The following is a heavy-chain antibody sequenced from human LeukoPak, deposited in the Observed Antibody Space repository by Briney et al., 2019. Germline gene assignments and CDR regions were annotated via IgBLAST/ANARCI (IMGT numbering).Heavy chain of an antibody. CDR2: IRYDGSNK. V-gene: IGHV3-30*02. D-gene: IGHD4-17*01. CDR3: ARAARGKTTVTWPNDY. CDR1: GFTFSSYG. Sequence: GGSLRLSCAASGFTFSSYGMHWVRQAPGKGLEWVAFIRYDGSNKYYADSVKGRFTISRDNSKNTLYLQMNSLRAEDTAVYYCARAARGKTTVTWPNDYWGQGTLVTVSS. J-gene: IGHJ4*02.